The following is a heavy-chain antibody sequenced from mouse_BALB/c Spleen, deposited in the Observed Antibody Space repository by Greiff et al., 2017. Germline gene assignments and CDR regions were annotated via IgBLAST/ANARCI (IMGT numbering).Heavy chain of an antibody. D-gene: IGHD2-14*01. J-gene: IGHJ4*01. CDR2: ISDGGSYT. CDR1: GFTFSDYY. Sequence: EVKLMESGGGLVKPGGSLKLSCAASGFTFSDYYMYWVRQTPEKRLEWVATISDGGSYTYYPDSVTGRFTISRDNAKNNLYLQMSSLKSEDTAMYYCARDPDYYRYDEGVEAMDYWGQGTSVTVSS. V-gene: IGHV5-4*02. CDR3: ARDPDYYRYDEGVEAMDY.